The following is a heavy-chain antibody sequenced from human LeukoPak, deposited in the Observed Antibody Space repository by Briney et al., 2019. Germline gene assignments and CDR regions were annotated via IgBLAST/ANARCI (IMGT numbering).Heavy chain of an antibody. J-gene: IGHJ2*01. V-gene: IGHV4-34*01. Sequence: SETLSLTCAVYGGSFSGYYWSWIRQPPGKGLEWIGEITHSGSTYYNPSLKSRVTISLDTSKNQFSLKLTSVTAADTAVYFCARRRFYGDKSSWYFDLWGRGTLVTVSS. CDR1: GGSFSGYY. CDR2: ITHSGST. D-gene: IGHD4-17*01. CDR3: ARRRFYGDKSSWYFDL.